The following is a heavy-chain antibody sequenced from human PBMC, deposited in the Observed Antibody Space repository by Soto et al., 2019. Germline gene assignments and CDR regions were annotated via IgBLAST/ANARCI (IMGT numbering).Heavy chain of an antibody. Sequence: PGGSLRLSCAASGLTFRSYWMHWVRQAPGKGLVWVSRINTDGSVAMYADSVKGRFTISRDNSKNTLYLQMNSLRAEDTAVYYCAKEVWSGPMDVWGQGTTVTVSS. V-gene: IGHV3-74*03. CDR1: GLTFRSYW. J-gene: IGHJ6*02. D-gene: IGHD3-3*01. CDR3: AKEVWSGPMDV. CDR2: INTDGSVA.